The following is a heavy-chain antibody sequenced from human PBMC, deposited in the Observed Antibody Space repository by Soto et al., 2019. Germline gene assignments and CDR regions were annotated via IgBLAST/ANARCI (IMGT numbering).Heavy chain of an antibody. CDR1: GFTFSSYA. CDR2: LSGSGGST. Sequence: DVQLLESGGELVQPGGSLRLACAASGFTFSSYAMSWVRQAPGKGLEWVSGLSGSGGSTNYADSVKGRFTISRDNSKNTLYLKMSSLEDDDTAIYYCAKNLRDWGFFDSWGQGTLVTVSS. J-gene: IGHJ4*02. CDR3: AKNLRDWGFFDS. D-gene: IGHD7-27*01. V-gene: IGHV3-23*01.